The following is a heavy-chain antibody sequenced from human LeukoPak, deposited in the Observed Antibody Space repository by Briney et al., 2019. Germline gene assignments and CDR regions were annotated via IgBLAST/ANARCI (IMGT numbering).Heavy chain of an antibody. CDR2: IYYSGST. CDR3: ARATYSSGYYDS. D-gene: IGHD3-22*01. Sequence: SETLSLTCTVSGGSISSYYWSWIRQPPGKGLEWIGYIYYSGSTNYNPSLKSRVTISVDTSKNQFSLKLSSVTAADTAVYYCARATYSSGYYDSWGQGTLVTVSS. V-gene: IGHV4-59*01. CDR1: GGSISSYY. J-gene: IGHJ5*01.